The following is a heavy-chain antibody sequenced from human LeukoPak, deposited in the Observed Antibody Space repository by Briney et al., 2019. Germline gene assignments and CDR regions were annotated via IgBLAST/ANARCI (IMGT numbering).Heavy chain of an antibody. CDR3: ARRLTQYDCFDP. J-gene: IGHJ5*02. CDR1: GDSVSSNSVA. V-gene: IGHV6-1*01. Sequence: SQTLSLTCAISGDSVSSNSVAWNWIRQSPSRGLEWLGRTYYRSTWYNDYAVSVRGRITVNPDTSRNQFSLHLNSVTPEDTAVYYCARRLTQYDCFDPWGQGILVTVSS. D-gene: IGHD2-2*01. CDR2: TYYRSTWYN.